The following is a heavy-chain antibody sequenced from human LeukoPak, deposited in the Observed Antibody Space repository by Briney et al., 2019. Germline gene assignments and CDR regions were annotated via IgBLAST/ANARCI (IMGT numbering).Heavy chain of an antibody. Sequence: PSETLSLTCTVSGGSISSYYWSWIRQPPGKGLEWIGYIYYSGSTNYNPSLKSRVTISVDTSKNQFSLKLSSVTAADTAVYYCARGRYYYDSSGYHIFDYWGQGTLVTVSS. J-gene: IGHJ4*02. V-gene: IGHV4-59*01. CDR1: GGSISSYY. CDR3: ARGRYYYDSSGYHIFDY. CDR2: IYYSGST. D-gene: IGHD3-22*01.